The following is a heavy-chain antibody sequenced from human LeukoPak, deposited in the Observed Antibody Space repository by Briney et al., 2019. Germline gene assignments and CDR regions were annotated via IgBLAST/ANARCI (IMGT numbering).Heavy chain of an antibody. CDR3: ASSSTVTSASAEYFQH. J-gene: IGHJ1*01. Sequence: SETLSVTCAVSGGSISSGGYSWSWIRQPPGKGLEWIGYIYHSGSTYYNPSLKSRVTISVDRSKNQFSLKLSSVTAADTAVYYCASSSTVTSASAEYFQHWGQGTLVTVSS. CDR2: IYHSGST. V-gene: IGHV4-30-2*01. CDR1: GGSISSGGYS. D-gene: IGHD4-17*01.